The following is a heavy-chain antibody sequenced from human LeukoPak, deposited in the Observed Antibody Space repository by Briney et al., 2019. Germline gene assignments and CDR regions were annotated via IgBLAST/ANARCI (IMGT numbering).Heavy chain of an antibody. CDR1: GGSINTQSCY. CDR3: ARLTLSSYWFDP. Sequence: SETLSLTCTVSGGSINTQSCYWVWIRQPPGKGLEWVGSIFYTGTTFHNPALESRVALSVDRSKNHFSLRLNALTAADTAVYYCARLTLSSYWFDPWGQGTLVIVSS. D-gene: IGHD2-15*01. V-gene: IGHV4-39*02. CDR2: IFYTGTT. J-gene: IGHJ5*02.